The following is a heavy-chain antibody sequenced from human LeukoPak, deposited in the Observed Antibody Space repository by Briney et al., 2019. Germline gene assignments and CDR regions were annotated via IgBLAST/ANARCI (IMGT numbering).Heavy chain of an antibody. D-gene: IGHD1-26*01. CDR3: ARDQGGDFDY. J-gene: IGHJ4*02. CDR2: ISSTSHYV. V-gene: IGHV3-21*01. CDR1: GFMFTSFS. Sequence: GGSLRLSCTASGFMFTSFSMTWVRQAPGKGLEWVSSISSTSHYVYYADSVKGRFTVSRDNAKNSLYLQMNSLRAEDTAVYYCARDQGGDFDYWGQGTLVTVSS.